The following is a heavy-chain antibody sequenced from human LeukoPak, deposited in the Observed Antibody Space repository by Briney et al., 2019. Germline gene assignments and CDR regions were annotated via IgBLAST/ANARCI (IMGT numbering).Heavy chain of an antibody. CDR1: GFIFSNYA. J-gene: IGHJ4*02. Sequence: PGGSLRLSCAASGFIFSNYAMTWVRQAPGKGLEWVSVIYSGGSTYYADSVKGRFTISRDNSKNTMYLQMNSLRAEDTAVYYCASSGYSSSWTPFDYWGQGTLVTVSS. D-gene: IGHD6-13*01. CDR3: ASSGYSSSWTPFDY. CDR2: IYSGGST. V-gene: IGHV3-66*01.